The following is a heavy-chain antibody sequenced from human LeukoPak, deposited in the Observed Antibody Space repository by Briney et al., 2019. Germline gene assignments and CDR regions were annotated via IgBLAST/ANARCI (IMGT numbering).Heavy chain of an antibody. Sequence: GGSLRLSCAASGFTFSSYAMHWVRQAPGKGLEWVAVISYDGSNKYYADSVKGRFTISRDNSKNTLYLQMNSLRAEDTAVYYCAKPHTTTGDYWGQGTLVTVSS. D-gene: IGHD1-14*01. CDR1: GFTFSSYA. CDR3: AKPHTTTGDY. CDR2: ISYDGSNK. V-gene: IGHV3-30*18. J-gene: IGHJ4*02.